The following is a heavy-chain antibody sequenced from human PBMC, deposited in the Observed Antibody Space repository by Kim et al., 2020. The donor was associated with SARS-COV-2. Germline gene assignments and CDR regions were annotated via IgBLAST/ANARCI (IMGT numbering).Heavy chain of an antibody. CDR3: AKEFSVRAFDI. D-gene: IGHD6-6*01. CDR2: INPSGGST. CDR1: GYTFTSYY. V-gene: IGHV1-46*01. Sequence: ASVKVSCKASGYTFTSYYMHWVRQAPGQGLEWMGIINPSGGSTSYAQKFQGRVTMTRDTSTSTVYMELSSLRSEDTAVYYCAKEFSVRAFDIWGQGTMVTVSS. J-gene: IGHJ3*02.